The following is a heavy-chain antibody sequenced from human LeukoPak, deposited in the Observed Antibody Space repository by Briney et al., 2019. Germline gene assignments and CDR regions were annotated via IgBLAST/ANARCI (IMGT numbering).Heavy chain of an antibody. Sequence: PGGSLRLSCAASGFTFSDAWTSWVRQAPGKGLEWVGRIKSKTGGGTTDYAAPVKGRFSISRDDSKNTLYLQMNSLKTEDTAVYYCTWLGTTWVHSWGQGTLVTVSS. V-gene: IGHV3-15*01. CDR3: TWLGTTWVHS. J-gene: IGHJ4*02. CDR2: IKSKTGGGTT. CDR1: GFTFSDAW. D-gene: IGHD1-26*01.